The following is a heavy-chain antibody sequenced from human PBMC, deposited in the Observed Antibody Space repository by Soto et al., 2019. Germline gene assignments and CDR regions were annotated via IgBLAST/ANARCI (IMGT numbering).Heavy chain of an antibody. CDR2: INPSGGFT. D-gene: IGHD6-19*01. CDR1: GYTFTSYY. Sequence: ASVKVSCKASGYTFTSYYIHWVRQAPGQGLEWMGMINPSGGFTNYAQRFQGRVTMTRDTSTATVYMELSSLRSEDTAVFYCAREEAVAGNYYYYGMDVWGQGTTVTSP. J-gene: IGHJ6*02. CDR3: AREEAVAGNYYYYGMDV. V-gene: IGHV1-46*01.